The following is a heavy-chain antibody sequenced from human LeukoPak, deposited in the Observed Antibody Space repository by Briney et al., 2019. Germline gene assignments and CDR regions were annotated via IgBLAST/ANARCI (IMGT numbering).Heavy chain of an antibody. CDR3: ARQYISGQWYFDY. V-gene: IGHV3-23*01. Sequence: HSGGSLRLSCAASGFIFSSHGMNWVRQAPGKGLEWVSGISPSGDITYYADSVKGRFTISRDNSKNTLYLQMNSLIPEDTAVYYCARQYISGQWYFDYWGQGTLVTVSS. CDR1: GFIFSSHG. CDR2: ISPSGDIT. D-gene: IGHD5-18*01. J-gene: IGHJ4*02.